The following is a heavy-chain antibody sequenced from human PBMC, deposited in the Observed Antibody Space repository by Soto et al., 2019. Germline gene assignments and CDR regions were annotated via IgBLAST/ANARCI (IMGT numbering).Heavy chain of an antibody. V-gene: IGHV3-33*01. J-gene: IGHJ4*02. CDR1: GLTFSDYG. CDR2: IWYDGSNK. CDR3: ATHRGGYKDFAY. Sequence: QVQLVESGGGVVQPGRSLRLSCAVSGLTFSDYGMLWVRQAPGKGLECVAVIWYDGSNKNYADSVKGRFTISRDNSKNTLYLQMNSLRAEDTAVYYCATHRGGYKDFAYWGQGTLVSVSS. D-gene: IGHD5-12*01.